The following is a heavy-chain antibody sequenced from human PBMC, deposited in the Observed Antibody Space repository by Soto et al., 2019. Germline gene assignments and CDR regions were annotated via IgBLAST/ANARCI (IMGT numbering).Heavy chain of an antibody. D-gene: IGHD3-10*02. CDR1: GFTFSGYS. CDR3: TKHPYVNKIFYFQH. V-gene: IGHV3-23*01. Sequence: EVHLLESGGALVQPGGSLSLSCAASGFTFSGYSMSWVRQSARKGLEWVASILGSDGSTFYADSVKGRFTISRDDSKNTRFLERKTRRPEDTAVYFCTKHPYVNKIFYFQHWGQGTLVAVSS. CDR2: ILGSDGST. J-gene: IGHJ1*01.